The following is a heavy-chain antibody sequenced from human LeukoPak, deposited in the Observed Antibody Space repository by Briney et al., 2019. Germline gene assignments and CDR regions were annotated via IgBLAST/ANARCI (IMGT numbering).Heavy chain of an antibody. V-gene: IGHV4-34*01. CDR2: INRSGST. D-gene: IGHD3-10*01. Sequence: PSGTLSLTCAAYGGSFSGYYWSWIRQPPGKGLEWIGEINRSGSTNYNPSLKSRVTISVDTSKNQSSLKLSSVTAADTAVYYCARGPYYYGSGSYHTGDRGTLVTVSS. J-gene: IGHJ4*02. CDR3: ARGPYYYGSGSYHT. CDR1: GGSFSGYY.